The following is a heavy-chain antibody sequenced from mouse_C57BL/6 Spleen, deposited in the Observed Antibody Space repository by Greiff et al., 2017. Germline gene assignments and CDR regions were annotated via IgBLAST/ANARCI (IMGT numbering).Heavy chain of an antibody. CDR3: ARNYGSRDFYFDY. V-gene: IGHV1-64*01. CDR1: GYTFTSYW. Sequence: QVQLQQPGAELVKPGASVKLSCKASGYTFTSYWMHWVKQRPGQGLEWIGMIHPNSGSTNYNEKFKSKATLTVDKSSSTAYMQLSSLTSEDSAVYDCARNYGSRDFYFDYWGQGTTLTVSS. CDR2: IHPNSGST. D-gene: IGHD1-1*01. J-gene: IGHJ2*01.